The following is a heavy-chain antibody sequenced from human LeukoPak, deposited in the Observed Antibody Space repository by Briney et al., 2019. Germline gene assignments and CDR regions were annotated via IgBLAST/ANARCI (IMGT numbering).Heavy chain of an antibody. Sequence: SETLSLTCTVSGGSISSYYWSWIRQAPGKGLEWIGYIYYSGSTNYNPSLKSRVSISVDTSKNQFSLKLSSVTAADTAVYYCARGRSSGSSYYFDYWGQGTLVTVSS. V-gene: IGHV4-59*01. CDR2: IYYSGST. CDR1: GGSISSYY. CDR3: ARGRSSGSSYYFDY. D-gene: IGHD3-22*01. J-gene: IGHJ4*02.